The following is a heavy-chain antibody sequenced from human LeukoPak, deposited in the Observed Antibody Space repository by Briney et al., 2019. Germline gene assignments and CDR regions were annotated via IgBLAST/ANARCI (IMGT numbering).Heavy chain of an antibody. CDR3: ARDGGDLWFGESRGYYFDY. D-gene: IGHD3-10*01. CDR2: IKQGGSEK. Sequence: GGSLRLSCAASGFTFSSYWMSWVRQAPGKGLEWVANIKQGGSEKYYVDSVKGRFTISRDNAKNSLYLQMNSLRAEDTAVYYCARDGGDLWFGESRGYYFDYWGQGTLVTVSS. V-gene: IGHV3-7*03. CDR1: GFTFSSYW. J-gene: IGHJ4*02.